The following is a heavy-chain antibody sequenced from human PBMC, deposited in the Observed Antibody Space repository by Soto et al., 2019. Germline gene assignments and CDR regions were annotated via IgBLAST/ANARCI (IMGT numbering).Heavy chain of an antibody. V-gene: IGHV1-18*01. CDR3: ARDLGMGVSFNHYYYGMDV. CDR1: GYTFTSYG. CDR2: ISAYNGNT. D-gene: IGHD3-16*01. J-gene: IGHJ6*02. Sequence: ASVKVSCKASGYTFTSYGISWVRQAPGQGLEWMGWISAYNGNTNYAQKLQGRVTMTTDTSTSTAYMELRSLRSDDTAVYYCARDLGMGVSFNHYYYGMDVWGQGTTVTVSS.